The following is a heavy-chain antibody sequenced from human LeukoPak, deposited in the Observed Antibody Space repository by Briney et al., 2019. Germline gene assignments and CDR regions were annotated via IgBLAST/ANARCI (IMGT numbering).Heavy chain of an antibody. D-gene: IGHD1-26*01. CDR2: ISSDGGST. CDR3: VKRSDSGTYYYDY. CDR1: GFTFSSYA. Sequence: QAGGSLRLSCSASGFTFSSYAMHWVRQAPGKGLEYVSSISSDGGSTYYADSVKGRFTISRDNSKNTLYLQMSSLRAEDTAVFYCVKRSDSGTYYYDYWGQGTLVTVSS. J-gene: IGHJ4*02. V-gene: IGHV3-64D*06.